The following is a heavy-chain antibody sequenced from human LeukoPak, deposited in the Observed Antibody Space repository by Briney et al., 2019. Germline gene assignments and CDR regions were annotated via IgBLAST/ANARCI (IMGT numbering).Heavy chain of an antibody. CDR1: GGSISSSSYY. J-gene: IGHJ4*02. CDR3: ARRPVATDCFDY. D-gene: IGHD4-23*01. CDR2: IYYSGTS. Sequence: SETLSLTCAVSGGSISSSSYYWGWVRQPPGKGLQWIGSIYYSGTSYYNPSLESRVTISADTSKNQFSLKLRSVTAADTAVYFCARRPVATDCFDYWGQGTLVTVSS. V-gene: IGHV4-39*01.